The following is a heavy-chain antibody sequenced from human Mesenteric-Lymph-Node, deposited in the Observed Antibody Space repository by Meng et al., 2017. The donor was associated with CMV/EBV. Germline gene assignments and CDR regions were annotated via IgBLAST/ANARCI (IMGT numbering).Heavy chain of an antibody. J-gene: IGHJ4*02. CDR3: ARNRPGGETDY. V-gene: IGHV1-3*01. Sequence: SCKASGYTFPSYAMHWVRQAPGQGLEWMGWIHAGNGDTRYSQNFHDRVTITGDTSASTIYMELNSLRSEDTAVYYCARNRPGGETDYWGQGTLVTVSS. CDR1: GYTFPSYA. CDR2: IHAGNGDT. D-gene: IGHD2/OR15-2a*01.